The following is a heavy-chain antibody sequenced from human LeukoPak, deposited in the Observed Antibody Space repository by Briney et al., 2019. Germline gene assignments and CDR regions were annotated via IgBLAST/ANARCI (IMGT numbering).Heavy chain of an antibody. J-gene: IGHJ4*02. D-gene: IGHD3-3*01. V-gene: IGHV3-23*01. CDR3: ARGFVIFGVVMGFDY. CDR2: ISGSGGST. Sequence: GGSLRLSCAASGFTFSSYAMSWVCQAPGKGLEWVSAISGSGGSTYYADSVRGRFTISRDNSKNTLYLQMNSLRAEDTAVYYCARGFVIFGVVMGFDYWGQGTLVTVSS. CDR1: GFTFSSYA.